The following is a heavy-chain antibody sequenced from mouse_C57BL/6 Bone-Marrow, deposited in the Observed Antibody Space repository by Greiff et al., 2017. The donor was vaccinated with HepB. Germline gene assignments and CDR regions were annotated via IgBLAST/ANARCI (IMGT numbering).Heavy chain of an antibody. Sequence: EVKLEESGGGLVQPKGSLKLSCAASGFSFNTYAMNWVRQAPGKGLEWVARIRSKSNNYATYYADSVKDRFTISRDDSESMLYLQMNNLKTEDTAMYYCVRHSTTVDYAMDYWGQGTSVTVSS. V-gene: IGHV10-1*01. CDR3: VRHSTTVDYAMDY. CDR1: GFSFNTYA. J-gene: IGHJ4*01. CDR2: IRSKSNNYAT. D-gene: IGHD1-1*01.